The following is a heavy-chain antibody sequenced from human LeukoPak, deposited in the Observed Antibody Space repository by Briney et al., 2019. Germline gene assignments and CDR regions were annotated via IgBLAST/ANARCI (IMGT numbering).Heavy chain of an antibody. CDR3: AKGKIRWDDFGGFDY. J-gene: IGHJ4*02. CDR1: GFTFSSSG. CDR2: ISYDGGNK. Sequence: GGSLRLSCAAFGFTFSSSGMHWVRQAPGKGLEWVAVISYDGGNKYYADSVKGRFTISRDNSKNTLYLQMNSLIPEDTAVYYCAKGKIRWDDFGGFDYWGQGTLVTVSS. D-gene: IGHD3-10*01. V-gene: IGHV3-30*18.